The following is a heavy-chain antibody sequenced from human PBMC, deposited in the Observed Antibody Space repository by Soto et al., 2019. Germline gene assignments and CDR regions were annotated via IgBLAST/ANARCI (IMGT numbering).Heavy chain of an antibody. CDR3: ARPGIDKSGYFSTHNYGMDL. Sequence: QVHLVQSGTQVKKPGSSVRVSCRASGGSVSDYAINWVRQAPGQGLEWVGGIVPLFERTEYAQSLQGRGTITTDKFKTICYMELNSLTYEDTAVYYCARPGIDKSGYFSTHNYGMDLWGPGTTVTVSS. J-gene: IGHJ6*02. CDR2: IVPLFERT. CDR1: GGSVSDYA. D-gene: IGHD3-3*01. V-gene: IGHV1-69*06.